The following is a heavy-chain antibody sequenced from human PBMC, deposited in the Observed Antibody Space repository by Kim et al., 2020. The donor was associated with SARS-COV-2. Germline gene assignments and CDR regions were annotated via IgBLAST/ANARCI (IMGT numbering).Heavy chain of an antibody. J-gene: IGHJ4*02. V-gene: IGHV6-1*01. CDR3: AREDYGGDSRGFDY. CDR2: TFYRSKCYN. Sequence: SQTLSLTRAISGDSVSSNSAAWNWVRQSPSRGLEWLGRTFYRSKCYNEYALSVKSRITINPDTSKNQFSLQLNSVTPEDTALYYCAREDYGGDSRGFDYWGQGTLVTVSS. CDR1: GDSVSSNSAA. D-gene: IGHD2-21*02.